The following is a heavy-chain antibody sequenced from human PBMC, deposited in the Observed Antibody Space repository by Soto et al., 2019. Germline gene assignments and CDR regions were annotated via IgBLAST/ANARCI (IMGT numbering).Heavy chain of an antibody. J-gene: IGHJ6*02. V-gene: IGHV3-30*18. CDR3: AKDLGWSIAARPSMDV. Sequence: PGGSLRLSCAASGFTFSSYGMHWVRQAPGKGLEWVAVISYDGSNKYYADSVKGRFTISRDNSKNTLYLQMNSLRAEDTAVYYYAKDLGWSIAARPSMDVWGQGTTVTVPS. CDR1: GFTFSSYG. CDR2: ISYDGSNK. D-gene: IGHD6-6*01.